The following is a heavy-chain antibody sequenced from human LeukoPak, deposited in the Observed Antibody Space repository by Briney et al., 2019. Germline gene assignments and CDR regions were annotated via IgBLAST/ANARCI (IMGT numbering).Heavy chain of an antibody. V-gene: IGHV3-66*01. CDR2: IYSGGST. J-gene: IGHJ3*02. CDR1: GFTVSSNY. Sequence: PGGSLRLSCAASGFTVSSNYMTWVRQAPGKGLEWVSVIYSGGSTYYADSVKGRFTISRDNSKNTLYLQMNSLRAEDTAVYYCATVAKGTRAFDIWGQGTMVTVSS. D-gene: IGHD3-10*01. CDR3: ATVAKGTRAFDI.